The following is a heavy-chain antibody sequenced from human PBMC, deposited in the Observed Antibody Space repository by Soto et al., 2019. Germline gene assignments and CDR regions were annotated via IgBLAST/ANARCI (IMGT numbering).Heavy chain of an antibody. CDR2: IYPGDSDT. J-gene: IGHJ6*02. D-gene: IGHD3-3*01. V-gene: IGHV5-51*01. CDR1: GYSFTSYW. CDR3: ARVGTYYDFWSGYEPDYYYGMDV. Sequence: PGESLKISCKGSGYSFTSYWIGWVRQMPGKGLEWMGIIYPGDSDTRYSPSFQGQVTISADKSISTAYLQWSSLKASDTAMYYCARVGTYYDFWSGYEPDYYYGMDVWGQGTTVTVS.